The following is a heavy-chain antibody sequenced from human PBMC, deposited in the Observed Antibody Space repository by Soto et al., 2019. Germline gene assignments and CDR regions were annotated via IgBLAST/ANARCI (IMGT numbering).Heavy chain of an antibody. D-gene: IGHD3-9*01. CDR2: IYYSGST. Sequence: SETLSLTCTVSGGSISSSSYYWGWIRQPPGKGLEWIGSIYYSGSTYYNPSLKSRVTISVDTSKNQFSLKLSSVTAADTAVYYCARRGGTGVRYFDWLPDYWGQGTLVTVSS. V-gene: IGHV4-39*01. CDR3: ARRGGTGVRYFDWLPDY. J-gene: IGHJ4*02. CDR1: GGSISSSSYY.